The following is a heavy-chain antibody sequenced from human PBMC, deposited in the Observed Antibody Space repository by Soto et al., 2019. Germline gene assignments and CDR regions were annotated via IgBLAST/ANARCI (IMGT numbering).Heavy chain of an antibody. CDR2: LNPNTGDS. J-gene: IGHJ4*02. D-gene: IGHD1-1*01. Sequence: VQVSCKASGYTFTSYDIYWVRQATGQGLEWMGWLNPNTGDSAYAQKFQGRISVTSDTSINTVHMELSSLRSEDTAVYYCARRAETNGWNGFGADKYYFDFWGQGTLVTVSS. V-gene: IGHV1-8*01. CDR1: GYTFTSYD. CDR3: ARRAETNGWNGFGADKYYFDF.